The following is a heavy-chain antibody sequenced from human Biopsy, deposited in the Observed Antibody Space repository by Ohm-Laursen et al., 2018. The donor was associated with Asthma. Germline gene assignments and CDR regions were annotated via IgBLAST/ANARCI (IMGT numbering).Heavy chain of an antibody. J-gene: IGHJ4*02. V-gene: IGHV4-31*02. CDR1: GGYMRSGNYY. Sequence: TLSLTCCLSSGSGGYMRSGNYYWGWIRQPPGKGLEWIGFIYYSGSTYYNPSLKSRVSISIDTSKNQFSLKLSSVTAADTAVYYCARDFVDSAMDYFDYWGQGTLVTVSS. CDR2: IYYSGST. D-gene: IGHD5-18*01. CDR3: ARDFVDSAMDYFDY.